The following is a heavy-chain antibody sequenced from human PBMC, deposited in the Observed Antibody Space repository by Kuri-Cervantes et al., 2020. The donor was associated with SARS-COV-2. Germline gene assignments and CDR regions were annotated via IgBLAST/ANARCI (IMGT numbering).Heavy chain of an antibody. D-gene: IGHD3-10*01. J-gene: IGHJ6*03. CDR3: AKFSGPMVRGVTFLGQFCYYYMDV. CDR1: GFIFSDYY. CDR2: ISYDGSNK. V-gene: IGHV3-30*18. Sequence: GGSLRLSCTASGFIFSDYYMTWIRQAPGKGLEWVAVISYDGSNKYYADSVKGRFTISRDNSKNTLYLQMNSLRAEDTAVYYCAKFSGPMVRGVTFLGQFCYYYMDVWGKRTTVTVSS.